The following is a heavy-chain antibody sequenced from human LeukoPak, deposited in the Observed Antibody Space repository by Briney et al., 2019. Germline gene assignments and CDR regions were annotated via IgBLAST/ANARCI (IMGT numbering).Heavy chain of an antibody. CDR3: AKSGPMGPPRSDWYFDL. D-gene: IGHD2-15*01. V-gene: IGHV3-23*01. J-gene: IGHJ2*01. Sequence: GGSLRLSCAASGFTFNNYAMGWVRQTPGKGLEWVSGITGNGRSTYYADSVKGRFTISRDNSKNTLYLQVNSLRAEDTAAYFCAKSGPMGPPRSDWYFDLWGRGTKVIVS. CDR2: ITGNGRST. CDR1: GFTFNNYA.